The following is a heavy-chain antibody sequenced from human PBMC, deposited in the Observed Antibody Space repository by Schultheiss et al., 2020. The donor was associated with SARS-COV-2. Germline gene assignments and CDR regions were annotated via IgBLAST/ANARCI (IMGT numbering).Heavy chain of an antibody. J-gene: IGHJ4*02. V-gene: IGHV3-33*08. D-gene: IGHD3-10*01. CDR3: ARDRRIRGYSPHFDY. CDR2: VWYDGNNK. Sequence: GGSLRLSCAASGFTFRNTGMHWVRQAPGKGLEWVALVWYDGNNKYYADSVRGRFAISRDNSKNTLSLQMNSLRGEDTAVYYCARDRRIRGYSPHFDYWGQGTLVTVSS. CDR1: GFTFRNTG.